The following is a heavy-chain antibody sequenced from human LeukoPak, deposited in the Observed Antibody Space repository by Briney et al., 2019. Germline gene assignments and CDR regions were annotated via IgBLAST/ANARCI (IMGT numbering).Heavy chain of an antibody. D-gene: IGHD3-22*01. Sequence: GGSLRLSCAASGFSFSNYWMSWVRQAPGKGLEWVANIKEDGTEKYYVDSVKGRFTISRDNAKNSPYLQMNSLRAEDTAVYYCASLPDYYDSSVTQYWGQGTLVTVSS. V-gene: IGHV3-7*01. J-gene: IGHJ1*01. CDR1: GFSFSNYW. CDR3: ASLPDYYDSSVTQY. CDR2: IKEDGTEK.